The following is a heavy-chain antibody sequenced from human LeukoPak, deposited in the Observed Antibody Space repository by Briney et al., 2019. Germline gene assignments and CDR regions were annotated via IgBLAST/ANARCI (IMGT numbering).Heavy chain of an antibody. Sequence: SETLSLTCAVYGGSFSGYYWSWIRQPPGKGLEWIGEINHSGSTNYNPSLKSRVTISVDTSKNQFSLKLSSVTAADTAVYYCARHGRSGNSYYYYYGMDVWGQGTTVTVSS. CDR1: GGSFSGYY. D-gene: IGHD4-23*01. CDR3: ARHGRSGNSYYYYYGMDV. V-gene: IGHV4-34*01. J-gene: IGHJ6*02. CDR2: INHSGST.